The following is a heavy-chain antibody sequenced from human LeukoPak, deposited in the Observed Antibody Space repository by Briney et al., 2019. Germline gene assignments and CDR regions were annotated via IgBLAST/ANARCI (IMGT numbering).Heavy chain of an antibody. V-gene: IGHV3-23*01. CDR3: AKEEIPKYYYGSGSYGNWFDP. CDR2: ISGSGGST. Sequence: GGSLRLSCAASGFTFSSYAMSWVRQAPGKGLEWVSAISGSGGSTYYADSVKGRFTISRDNSKNTLYLQMNSLRAEDTAVYYCAKEEIPKYYYGSGSYGNWFDPWGQGTLVTVSS. J-gene: IGHJ5*02. CDR1: GFTFSSYA. D-gene: IGHD3-10*01.